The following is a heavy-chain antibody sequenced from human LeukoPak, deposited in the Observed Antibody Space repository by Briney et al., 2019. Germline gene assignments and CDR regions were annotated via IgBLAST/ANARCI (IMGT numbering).Heavy chain of an antibody. V-gene: IGHV3-33*06. CDR1: GCTFSSYG. CDR2: IWYDGSNK. J-gene: IGHJ3*02. CDR3: AKGPFPDAFDI. Sequence: GRSLRLSCAASGCTFSSYGMHWVRQAPGKGLEWVAVIWYDGSNKYYADSVKGRFTISRDNSKNTLYLQMNSLRAEDTAVYYCAKGPFPDAFDIWGQGTMVTVSS. D-gene: IGHD2/OR15-2a*01.